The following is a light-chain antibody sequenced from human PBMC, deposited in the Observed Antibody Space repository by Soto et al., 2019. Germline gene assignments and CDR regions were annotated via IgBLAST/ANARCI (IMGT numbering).Light chain of an antibody. CDR2: AAS. CDR1: QDISSY. V-gene: IGKV1-17*03. J-gene: IGKJ4*01. Sequence: DIQMTQSPSAMSASVGDRVTITCRASQDISSYLAWFQQKPGKVPKRLIYAASSLQSGVPARFSGSGSGTEFTLTISSLQPEDFAANYCLQHKSYPLTFGGGTKVEIK. CDR3: LQHKSYPLT.